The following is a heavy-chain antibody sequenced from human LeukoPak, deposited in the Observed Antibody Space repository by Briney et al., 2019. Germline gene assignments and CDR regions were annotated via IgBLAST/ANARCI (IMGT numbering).Heavy chain of an antibody. CDR1: GFTFSSYW. Sequence: GGSLRLSCAASGFTFSSYWMSWVRQAPGKGLEWVANIKQDGSEKYYVDSVKGRFTISRDNAKNSLYLQMNSLRAEDTAVYYCARGGGTPGIAAAGTDANFDYWGQGTLVTVSS. J-gene: IGHJ4*02. D-gene: IGHD6-13*01. CDR2: IKQDGSEK. V-gene: IGHV3-7*01. CDR3: ARGGGTPGIAAAGTDANFDY.